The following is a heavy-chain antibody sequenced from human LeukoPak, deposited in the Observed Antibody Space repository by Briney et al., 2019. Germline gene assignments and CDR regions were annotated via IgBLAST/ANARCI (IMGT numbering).Heavy chain of an antibody. V-gene: IGHV4-4*07. CDR1: GGSISSYY. J-gene: IGHJ4*02. Sequence: PSETLSLTCTVSGGSISSYYWSWIRQPAGKGLEWIGRIYTSGSTNYNPSLKSRVTMSVETSKNQFSLKLSSVTAADTAVYYCARELAMVRGVNVIGLDYWGQGTLVTVSS. CDR2: IYTSGST. D-gene: IGHD3-10*01. CDR3: ARELAMVRGVNVIGLDY.